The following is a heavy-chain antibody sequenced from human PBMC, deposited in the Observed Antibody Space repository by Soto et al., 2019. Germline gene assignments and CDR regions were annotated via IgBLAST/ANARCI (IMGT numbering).Heavy chain of an antibody. Sequence: EVQLVESGGGLVQPGGSLNLSCAASGFTFSGSAMHWVRQASGKGLEWVGRIRSKAKSDSTAYAASVKGRFTLSSDDAKNTPYLQINSPKPEDTAVYYCTMPAKPSDMVIVNVYWGQGTLVTVSS. CDR3: TMPAKPSDMVIVNVY. CDR2: IRSKAKSDST. J-gene: IGHJ4*02. V-gene: IGHV3-73*02. D-gene: IGHD2-2*01. CDR1: GFTFSGSA.